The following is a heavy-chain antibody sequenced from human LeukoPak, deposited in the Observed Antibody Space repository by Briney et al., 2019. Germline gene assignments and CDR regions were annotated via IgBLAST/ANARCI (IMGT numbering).Heavy chain of an antibody. CDR2: INTNTGNP. CDR3: ARIGPDSSGYHDDY. V-gene: IGHV7-4-1*02. CDR1: GYTFTSYA. J-gene: IGHJ4*02. D-gene: IGHD3-22*01. Sequence: ASVKVSCKASGYTFTSYAMNWVRQAPGQGLEWMEWINTNTGNPTYAQGVTGRFVFSLDTSVSTAYLQISSLKAEDTAVYYCARIGPDSSGYHDDYWGQGTLVTVSS.